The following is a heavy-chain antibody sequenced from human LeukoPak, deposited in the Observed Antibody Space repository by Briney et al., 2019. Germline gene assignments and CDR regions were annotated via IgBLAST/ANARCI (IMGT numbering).Heavy chain of an antibody. V-gene: IGHV3-64D*06. CDR2: INTNGGST. CDR1: GFTFSSYA. Sequence: GGSLRLSCSVSGFTFSSYAMHWVRQAPGKGLQFVSVINTNGGSTYYADSVKGRFTISRDNSQNTLYLQMSSLRVEDTAVYYCVTGVIVSWSYYFDFWGQGTLVTVYS. D-gene: IGHD2-21*01. CDR3: VTGVIVSWSYYFDF. J-gene: IGHJ4*02.